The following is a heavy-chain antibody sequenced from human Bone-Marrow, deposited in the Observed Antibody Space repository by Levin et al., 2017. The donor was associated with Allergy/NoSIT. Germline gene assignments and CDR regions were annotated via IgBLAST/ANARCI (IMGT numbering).Heavy chain of an antibody. CDR1: AFSFDDYT. Sequence: PGGSLRLSCAASAFSFDDYTMHWVRQAPGKGLEWVSLITWDGDRTNYADSVKGRFTISRDNNKNSLYLQMNSLTTEDTALYYCAKDSGSGNYKYFHRWGQGTLVTVSS. V-gene: IGHV3-43*01. CDR3: AKDSGSGNYKYFHR. J-gene: IGHJ1*01. D-gene: IGHD3-10*01. CDR2: ITWDGDRT.